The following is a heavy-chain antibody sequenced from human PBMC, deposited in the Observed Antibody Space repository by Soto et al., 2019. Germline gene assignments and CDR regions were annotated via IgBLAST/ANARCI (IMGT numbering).Heavy chain of an antibody. CDR1: GFTFSGAW. CDR3: AADSPARGGGEFDY. V-gene: IGHV3-15*01. J-gene: IGHJ4*02. Sequence: EVQLVESGGGLVKPGGSLRLSCSASGFTFSGAWMSWVRQAPGRGLEWAALIKSKVDGETTHYAAPVQGRFSISRDDLKNTVYLQVNSLKTEDTAVYYCAADSPARGGGEFDYWGQGALVTVSS. CDR2: IKSKVDGETT. D-gene: IGHD3-16*01.